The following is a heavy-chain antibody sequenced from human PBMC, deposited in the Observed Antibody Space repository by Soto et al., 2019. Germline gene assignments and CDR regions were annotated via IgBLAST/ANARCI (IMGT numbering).Heavy chain of an antibody. CDR2: IYHSGST. CDR3: ARARATIAAAAIFDY. CDR1: GGSISSGGYS. Sequence: SETLSLTCAVSGGSISSGGYSWSWIRQPPGKGLEWIGYIYHSGSTYYNPSLKSRVTISVDRSKNQFSLKLSSVTAADTAVYYCARARATIAAAAIFDYWGQGTLVTVS. J-gene: IGHJ4*02. D-gene: IGHD6-13*01. V-gene: IGHV4-30-2*01.